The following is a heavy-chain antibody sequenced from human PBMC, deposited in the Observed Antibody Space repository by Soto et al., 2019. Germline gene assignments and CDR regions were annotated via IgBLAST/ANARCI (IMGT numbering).Heavy chain of an antibody. CDR3: AKTYCSGGSCYPGEGY. J-gene: IGHJ4*02. V-gene: IGHV3-23*01. CDR1: GFTFSSYA. Sequence: PGGSRRLSCAAPGFTFSSYAMSWVHQAPGKGLEWVSAISGSGGSTYYADPVKGRFTISRDNSKNTLYLQMNSLRAEDTAVYYCAKTYCSGGSCYPGEGYWGQGTLVTVSS. D-gene: IGHD2-15*01. CDR2: ISGSGGST.